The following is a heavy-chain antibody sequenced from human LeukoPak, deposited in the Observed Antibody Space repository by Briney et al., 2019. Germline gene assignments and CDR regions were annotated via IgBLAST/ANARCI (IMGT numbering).Heavy chain of an antibody. D-gene: IGHD3-22*01. CDR1: GFTFSSYA. V-gene: IGHV3-30-3*01. Sequence: GSLRLSCAASGFTFSSYAMHWVRQAPGKGLEWVAVISYDGSNKYYADSVKGRFTISRDNSKNTLYLQMNSLRAEDTAVYYCARDESTYYYDSSGYSDYWGQGTLVTVSS. J-gene: IGHJ4*02. CDR2: ISYDGSNK. CDR3: ARDESTYYYDSSGYSDY.